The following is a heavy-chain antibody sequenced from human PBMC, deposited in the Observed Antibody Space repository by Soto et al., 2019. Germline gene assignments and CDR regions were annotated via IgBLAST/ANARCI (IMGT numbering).Heavy chain of an antibody. Sequence: GGSLRLSCAASGFTFSSYAMSWVRQAPGKGLEWVSAISGSGGSTYYADSVKGRFTISRDNSKNTLYLQMDSLRAEDTAVYYCAKGLPHDYITFYGYWGQGTLVTVSS. D-gene: IGHD3-16*01. CDR2: ISGSGGST. CDR1: GFTFSSYA. J-gene: IGHJ4*02. CDR3: AKGLPHDYITFYGY. V-gene: IGHV3-23*01.